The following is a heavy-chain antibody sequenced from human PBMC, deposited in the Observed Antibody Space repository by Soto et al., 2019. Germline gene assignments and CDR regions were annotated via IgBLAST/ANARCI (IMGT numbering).Heavy chain of an antibody. V-gene: IGHV5-51*01. Sequence: GESLKISCXGSGYSFTSYWIGWVRQMPGKGLEWMGIIYPGDSDTRYSPSFQGQVTISADKSISTAYLQWSSLKASDTAMYYCARTIFSRSPYFDYWGQGTLVTVSS. J-gene: IGHJ4*02. CDR3: ARTIFSRSPYFDY. D-gene: IGHD3-3*01. CDR2: IYPGDSDT. CDR1: GYSFTSYW.